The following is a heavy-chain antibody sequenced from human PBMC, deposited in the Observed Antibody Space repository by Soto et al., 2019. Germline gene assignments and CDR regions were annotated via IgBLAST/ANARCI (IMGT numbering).Heavy chain of an antibody. V-gene: IGHV3-7*03. CDR1: GFRISNYF. Sequence: LRLSCVGSGFRISNYFMSWVRQAPGKGLEWVANIKEDGSEKYYVESVKGRFTISRDNAKNSLYLQVNSLRDEDTAVYYCARPRFRGMDVWGQGTTVTVSS. CDR3: ARPRFRGMDV. CDR2: IKEDGSEK. J-gene: IGHJ6*02. D-gene: IGHD3-10*01.